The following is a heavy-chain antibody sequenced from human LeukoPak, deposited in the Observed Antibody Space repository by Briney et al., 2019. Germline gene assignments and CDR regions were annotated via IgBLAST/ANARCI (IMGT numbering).Heavy chain of an antibody. V-gene: IGHV4-39*01. Sequence: SETLSLTCTVSGGSISSSDYYWGWLRQPPGKGLEWIGSIYFGGSTYYNPSLKSRVTISVDTSMNQFSLKLSFVTTADTAVYYCARALGYCSGGSCTRGYNWFDPWGQGTLVTVSS. CDR3: ARALGYCSGGSCTRGYNWFDP. CDR2: IYFGGST. CDR1: GGSISSSDYY. J-gene: IGHJ5*02. D-gene: IGHD2-15*01.